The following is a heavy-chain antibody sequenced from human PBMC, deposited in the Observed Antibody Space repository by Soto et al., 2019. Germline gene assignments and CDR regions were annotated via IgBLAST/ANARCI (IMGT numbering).Heavy chain of an antibody. CDR2: ISPYNGNT. CDR3: ARAVDYYDSSGYYTHEYFQH. J-gene: IGHJ1*01. V-gene: IGHV1-18*01. Sequence: QVQLVQSGAEVKKPGASVKVSCRASGYTFTSYGITWVRQAPGQGLEWMGWISPYNGNTNYAQKLQGRVTMTTDTPTSPAYMELRSLRSDDTAVYYCARAVDYYDSSGYYTHEYFQHWGQGTLVTVSS. CDR1: GYTFTSYG. D-gene: IGHD3-22*01.